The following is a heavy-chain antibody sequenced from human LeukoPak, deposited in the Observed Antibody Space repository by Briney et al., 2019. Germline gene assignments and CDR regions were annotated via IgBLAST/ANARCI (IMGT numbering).Heavy chain of an antibody. CDR3: ARDKWEPRYAFDT. V-gene: IGHV4-4*02. D-gene: IGHD1-26*01. J-gene: IGHJ3*02. CDR2: IYHSGST. Sequence: NPSGTLSLTCAVSGGSISSSNWWSWVRQPPGKGLEWIGEIYHSGSTNYKPSLKSRVTISVDKSKTQFSLKLSSVTAADTAAYYCARDKWEPRYAFDTWGQGTMVTVSS. CDR1: GGSISSSNW.